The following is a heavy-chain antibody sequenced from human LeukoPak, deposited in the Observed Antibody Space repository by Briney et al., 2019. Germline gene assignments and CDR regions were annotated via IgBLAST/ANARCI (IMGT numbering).Heavy chain of an antibody. J-gene: IGHJ4*02. Sequence: GGAVKVSCKASGYTFTSYGISWVGQAAGQGREGMGWISAYNGKTNYVQKLQGTFTMTPDTSTSTAYIELRSLRSDDTAVYYCARDLGYYYGSGSYSEFDYWGQGTLVTVSS. CDR1: GYTFTSYG. CDR3: ARDLGYYYGSGSYSEFDY. V-gene: IGHV1-18*04. CDR2: ISAYNGKT. D-gene: IGHD3-10*01.